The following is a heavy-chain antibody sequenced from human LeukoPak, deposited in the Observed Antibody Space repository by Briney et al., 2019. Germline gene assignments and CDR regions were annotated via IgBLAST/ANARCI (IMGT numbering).Heavy chain of an antibody. CDR2: ISAYNGNT. CDR3: ARGGDMRVVGAFDI. V-gene: IGHV1-18*01. D-gene: IGHD3-22*01. CDR1: GYIYTRYV. J-gene: IGHJ3*02. Sequence: ALVKASCKAFGYIYTRYVINWVRQAAGQGLEGMGWISAYNGNTNNAQKLQGRVTMTRDTSTSTVYMELRSLRSDDTALYYCARGGDMRVVGAFDIWGQGTMVTVSS.